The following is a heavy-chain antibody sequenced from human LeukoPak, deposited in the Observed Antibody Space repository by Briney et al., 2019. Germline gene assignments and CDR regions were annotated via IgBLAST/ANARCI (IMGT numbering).Heavy chain of an antibody. J-gene: IGHJ4*02. D-gene: IGHD3-22*01. CDR1: GFTFSSYA. Sequence: GGSLRLSCAASGFTFSSYAMSWVRQAPGKGLEWVAAIRGSGGSTYYADSVKGRFTISRDNSKHTLYLQMNSLRAEDTAVYYCAKARAVVVITTGASFDYWGQGTLVTVSS. V-gene: IGHV3-23*01. CDR2: IRGSGGST. CDR3: AKARAVVVITTGASFDY.